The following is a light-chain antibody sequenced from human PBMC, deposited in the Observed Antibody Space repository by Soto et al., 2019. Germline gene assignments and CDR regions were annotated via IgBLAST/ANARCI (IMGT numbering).Light chain of an antibody. J-gene: IGKJ5*01. CDR2: GAY. V-gene: IGKV1-12*01. Sequence: DIQMTQSPSFVSASVGDRVTITCRASQGISRWLAWYQQRPGKAPELLIYGAYSLQSGVPSRFSGSRSATDFTPTISRLQPDDFETYYCQPANSFPLTFGQGTRLEIK. CDR3: QPANSFPLT. CDR1: QGISRW.